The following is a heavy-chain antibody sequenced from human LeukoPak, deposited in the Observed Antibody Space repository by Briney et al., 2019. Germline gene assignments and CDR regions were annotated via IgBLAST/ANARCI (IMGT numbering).Heavy chain of an antibody. CDR2: ISGSGGST. D-gene: IGHD3-9*01. Sequence: GGSLRLSCAASGFTFSSYAMSWVRQAPGKGLEWVSAISGSGGSTYYADSVKGRFTISRDNSKNTLYLQMNSLRAEDTAVYYCAKGKDILIGYHYYGMDVWGQGTTVTVSS. J-gene: IGHJ6*02. CDR3: AKGKDILIGYHYYGMDV. V-gene: IGHV3-23*01. CDR1: GFTFSSYA.